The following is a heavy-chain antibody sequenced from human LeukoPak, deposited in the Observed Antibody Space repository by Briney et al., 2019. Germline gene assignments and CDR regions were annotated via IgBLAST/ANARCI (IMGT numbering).Heavy chain of an antibody. V-gene: IGHV3-30*02. CDR1: GFTFSSYG. CDR3: AKDREYSSSD. D-gene: IGHD6-6*01. CDR2: VRYDGSSK. Sequence: GGSLRLSCAASGFTFSSYGMNWVRQAPGKGLEWVAFVRYDGSSKYCADSVKGRFTISRDNSKNTLYLQMNSLRAEDTAVYYCAKDREYSSSDWGQGTLVTVSP. J-gene: IGHJ4*02.